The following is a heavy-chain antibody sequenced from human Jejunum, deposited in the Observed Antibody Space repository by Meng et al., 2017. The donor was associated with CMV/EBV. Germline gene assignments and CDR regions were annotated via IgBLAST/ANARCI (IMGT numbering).Heavy chain of an antibody. CDR3: ARHLRETYYYGLNV. Sequence: WVRQAPGKGLEWIATISYSGDTYFHPSLKSRVTISADTSRNHFSLKLRSVTAADTAVYYCARHLRETYYYGLNVWGQGTTVTVSS. CDR2: ISYSGDT. V-gene: IGHV4-39*01. J-gene: IGHJ6*02. D-gene: IGHD1-26*01.